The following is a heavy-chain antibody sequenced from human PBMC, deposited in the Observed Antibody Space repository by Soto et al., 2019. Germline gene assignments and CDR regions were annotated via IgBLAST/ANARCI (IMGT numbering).Heavy chain of an antibody. V-gene: IGHV2-5*01. Sequence: QITLKESGPTLVKPTQTLTLTCIFSGFSLRTSGVGGGWIRQPPGKALEGLGFIYWTDDKRYSPSLKSRLTITQDTSKNQVVLTITNMDPVDTATYYWAKSGSSGWYGWFDPWGQGTLVTVSS. J-gene: IGHJ5*02. D-gene: IGHD6-19*01. CDR2: IYWTDDK. CDR3: AKSGSSGWYGWFDP. CDR1: GFSLRTSGVG.